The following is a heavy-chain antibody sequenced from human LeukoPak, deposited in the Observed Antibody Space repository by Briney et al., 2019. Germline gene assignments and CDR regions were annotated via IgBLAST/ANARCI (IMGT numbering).Heavy chain of an antibody. Sequence: GASVKVSCKASGYTFTSYGISWVRQAPGQGLEWMGWINPNSGGTNYAQKFQGRVAMTRDTSISTAYMELSRLRSDDTAVYYCASGPYYYYGMDVWGQGTTVTVSS. J-gene: IGHJ6*02. CDR2: INPNSGGT. CDR1: GYTFTSYG. CDR3: ASGPYYYYGMDV. V-gene: IGHV1-2*02.